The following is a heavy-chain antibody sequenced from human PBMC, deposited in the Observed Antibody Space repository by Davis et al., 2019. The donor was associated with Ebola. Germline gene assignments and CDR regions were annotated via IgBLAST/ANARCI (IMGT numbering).Heavy chain of an antibody. V-gene: IGHV3-23*01. Sequence: PGGSLRLSCAASGFTFSSYAMSWVRQAPGKGLEWVSVITGDGGITNYAGSVKGRFTISRDNARDSLYLQMDSLRVEDTAIYYCARDAFSLSRYDTEDHWGQGTLVTVSS. D-gene: IGHD3-9*01. CDR1: GFTFSSYA. J-gene: IGHJ4*02. CDR2: ITGDGGIT. CDR3: ARDAFSLSRYDTEDH.